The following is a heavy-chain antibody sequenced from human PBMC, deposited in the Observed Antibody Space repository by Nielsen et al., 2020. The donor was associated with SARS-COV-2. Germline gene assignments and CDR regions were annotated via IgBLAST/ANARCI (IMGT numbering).Heavy chain of an antibody. D-gene: IGHD1-26*01. CDR1: GFTLSYFA. Sequence: GESLKISCEASGFTLSYFAMHWVRQTPGKGLEWVAVTSYDGKNQYYADSVKGRFTVSRDNSKNTLYLQMNSLRAEDTAVYYCAKIQQVGDTSRDYWGQGALVTVSS. J-gene: IGHJ4*02. CDR3: AKIQQVGDTSRDY. CDR2: TSYDGKNQ. V-gene: IGHV3-30*07.